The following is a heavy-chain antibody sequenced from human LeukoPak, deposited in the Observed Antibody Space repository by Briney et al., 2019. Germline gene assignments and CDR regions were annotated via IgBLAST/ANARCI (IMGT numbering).Heavy chain of an antibody. CDR3: ARVDYDNSGYSDY. D-gene: IGHD3-22*01. CDR1: GFTFSSYG. V-gene: IGHV3-21*01. CDR2: ISSSSSYI. Sequence: PGGSLRLSCAASGFTFSSYGINWVRQAPGKGLEWVSSISSSSSYIYYADSVKGRFTISRDNAKNSLYLQMNSLRAEDTAVYYCARVDYDNSGYSDYWGQGTLATVSS. J-gene: IGHJ4*02.